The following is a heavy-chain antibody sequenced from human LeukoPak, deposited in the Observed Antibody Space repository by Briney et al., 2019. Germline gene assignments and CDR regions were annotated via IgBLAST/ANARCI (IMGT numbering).Heavy chain of an antibody. CDR2: ISGSGATT. CDR3: ARFLAGTRHFHFYYYMDV. J-gene: IGHJ6*03. V-gene: IGHV3-23*01. CDR1: GFTFSSYA. Sequence: GGSLRLSCAASGFTFSSYAMNWVRQAPGKGLEWVSTISGSGATTYYADSVKGRFTISRDNSKNTLCLQMNSLRAEDTAVYYCARFLAGTRHFHFYYYMDVWGKGTTVTISS. D-gene: IGHD3-9*01.